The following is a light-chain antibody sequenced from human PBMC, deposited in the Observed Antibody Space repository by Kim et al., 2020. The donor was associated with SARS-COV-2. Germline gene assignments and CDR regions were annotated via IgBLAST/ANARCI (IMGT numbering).Light chain of an antibody. Sequence: ATLSCTGSSSNCGAGYDVHWYQPRPGTAPKLLIYGNSNRPSGVPDRFSGSKSGTSASLAITGLQAEDEADYYCQSYDSSLSGSVFGGGTQLTVL. V-gene: IGLV1-40*01. CDR1: SSNCGAGYD. J-gene: IGLJ2*01. CDR3: QSYDSSLSGSV. CDR2: GNS.